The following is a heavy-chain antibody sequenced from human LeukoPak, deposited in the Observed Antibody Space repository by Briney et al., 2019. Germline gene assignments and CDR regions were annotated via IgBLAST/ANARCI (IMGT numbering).Heavy chain of an antibody. D-gene: IGHD3-22*01. CDR2: ISAYNGNT. CDR1: GYTFTSYG. CDR3: ARDSDYYDSSASGDY. V-gene: IGHV1-18*01. J-gene: IGHJ4*02. Sequence: ASVKVSCKASGYTFTSYGISWVRQAPGQGLEWMGWISAYNGNTNYAQELQGGVTMTTDTSTSTAYMELRSLRSDDTAVYYCARDSDYYDSSASGDYWGQGTLVTVSS.